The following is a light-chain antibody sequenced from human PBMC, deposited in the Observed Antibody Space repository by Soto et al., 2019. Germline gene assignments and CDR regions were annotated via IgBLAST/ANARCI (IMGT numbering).Light chain of an antibody. Sequence: DFQGTQSPASLSGSVGDRVTITVLASQSISKSLNWYQQKPGKAPELLIYAASTLQSGVPSRFSGSGSGTDFTLTISSLQSEDFAVYYCQHYQNLWAFGQGAK. CDR2: AAS. V-gene: IGKV1-39*01. CDR1: QSISKS. J-gene: IGKJ1*01. CDR3: QHYQNLWA.